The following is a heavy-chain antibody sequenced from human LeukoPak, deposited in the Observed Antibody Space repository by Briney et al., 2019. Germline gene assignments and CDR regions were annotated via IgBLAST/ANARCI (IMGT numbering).Heavy chain of an antibody. D-gene: IGHD1-26*01. J-gene: IGHJ4*02. CDR2: INWDGGST. CDR1: GFTFDEYG. Sequence: GGSLRLSCAASGFTFDEYGMSWVRQAPGKGLEWVSSINWDGGSTAYADSVQGRFTISRDNAKNSLHLQIKSLRAEDTALCYCARDSFSGSSLDYWGRGTLVTVSS. CDR3: ARDSFSGSSLDY. V-gene: IGHV3-20*04.